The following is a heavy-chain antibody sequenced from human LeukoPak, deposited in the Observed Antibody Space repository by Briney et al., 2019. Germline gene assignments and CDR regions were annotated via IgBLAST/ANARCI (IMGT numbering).Heavy chain of an antibody. D-gene: IGHD3-16*01. CDR2: IKLDGEK. V-gene: IGHV3-7*04. CDR1: GFTFSSNW. CDR3: ARVLWVQNYYYGMDV. J-gene: IGHJ6*02. Sequence: GGSLRLSCAVSGFTFSSNWINWVRQAPGRGLEWVASIKLDGEKYYVDSVKGRFTISRDNAKNSLYLQMNSLGAEDTAVYYCARVLWVQNYYYGMDVWGQGTTVTVSS.